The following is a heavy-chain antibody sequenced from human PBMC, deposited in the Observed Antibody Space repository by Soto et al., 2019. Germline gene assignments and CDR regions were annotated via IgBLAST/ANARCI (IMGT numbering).Heavy chain of an antibody. CDR3: AKGPDFPGRGVIITHYYYMDV. J-gene: IGHJ6*03. V-gene: IGHV3-30*18. CDR1: GFTFSSYG. D-gene: IGHD3-10*01. CDR2: ISYDGSNK. Sequence: PGGSLRLSCAASGFTFSSYGMHWVRQAPGKGLEWVAVISYDGSNKYYADSVKGRFTISRDNSKNTLYLQMNSLRAEDTAVYYCAKGPDFPGRGVIITHYYYMDVWGKGTTVTVSS.